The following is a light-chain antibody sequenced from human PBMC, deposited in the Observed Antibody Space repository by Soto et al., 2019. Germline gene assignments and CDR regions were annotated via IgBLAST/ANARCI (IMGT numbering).Light chain of an antibody. V-gene: IGLV1-40*01. CDR1: SSNIGAGYD. CDR2: GNS. CDR3: QSYDSSLSAL. Sequence: QSVLTQPPSVSGAPGQRVTISCTGSSSNIGAGYDVHWYQQLPGTAPKLLIYGNSNRPSGVPDRCSGSKSGTSASLAITGIQAEDEAEYYCQSYDSSLSALFGGGTKLTVL. J-gene: IGLJ3*02.